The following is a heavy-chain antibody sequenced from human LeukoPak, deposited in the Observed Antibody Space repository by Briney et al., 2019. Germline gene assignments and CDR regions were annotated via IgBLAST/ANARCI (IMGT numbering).Heavy chain of an antibody. CDR3: ARRLGEEEMATITLDY. J-gene: IGHJ4*02. Sequence: ASVKVSCKASGYTFTSYYVHWVRQAPGQGLEWMGIINPSGGSTSYAQKFQGRVTMTRDTSTSTVYMELSSLRSEDTAVYYCARRLGEEEMATITLDYWGQGTLVTVSS. CDR2: INPSGGST. CDR1: GYTFTSYY. V-gene: IGHV1-46*01. D-gene: IGHD5-24*01.